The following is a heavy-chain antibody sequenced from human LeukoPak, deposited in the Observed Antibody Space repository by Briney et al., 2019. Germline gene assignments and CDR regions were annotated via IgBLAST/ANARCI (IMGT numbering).Heavy chain of an antibody. Sequence: SETLSLTCTVSGGSISSYYWSWIRQPPGKGLEWIGDIYYSGSTNYNPSLKSRVTISVDTSKNQFSLKLSSVTAADTAVYYCARRRGIAASDLDWFDPWGQGTLVTVSS. J-gene: IGHJ5*02. CDR2: IYYSGST. CDR1: GGSISSYY. V-gene: IGHV4-59*08. CDR3: ARRRGIAASDLDWFDP. D-gene: IGHD6-13*01.